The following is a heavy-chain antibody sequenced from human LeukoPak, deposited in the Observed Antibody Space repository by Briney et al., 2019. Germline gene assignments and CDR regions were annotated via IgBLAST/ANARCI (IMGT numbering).Heavy chain of an antibody. V-gene: IGHV4-31*03. CDR1: GGSISSGGYY. D-gene: IGHD1-26*01. Sequence: SETLSLTCTVSGGSISSGGYYWSWIRQHPGKGLEWIGYIYYSGSTYYNPSLKSRVTISVDTSKNQFSLKLSSVTAADTAVYYCARDSDLRGVDYWGQGTLATVSS. J-gene: IGHJ4*02. CDR2: IYYSGST. CDR3: ARDSDLRGVDY.